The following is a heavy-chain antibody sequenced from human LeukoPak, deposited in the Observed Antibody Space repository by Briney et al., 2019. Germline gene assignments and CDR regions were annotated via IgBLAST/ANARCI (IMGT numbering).Heavy chain of an antibody. J-gene: IGHJ5*02. CDR3: ARSGYSYGSLFWFYP. Sequence: PSETLSLTCTVSGGSISSYYWRWIRQPPGKGLEWIGYIYYSGSTNYNPSLKSRVTISVDTSKNPFSLKLSSVTAADTAVYYCARSGYSYGSLFWFYPWGQGTLVTVSS. CDR2: IYYSGST. D-gene: IGHD5-18*01. V-gene: IGHV4-59*08. CDR1: GGSISSYY.